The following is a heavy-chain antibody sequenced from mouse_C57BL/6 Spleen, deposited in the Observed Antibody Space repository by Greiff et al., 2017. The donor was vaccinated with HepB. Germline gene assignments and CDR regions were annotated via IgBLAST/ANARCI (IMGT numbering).Heavy chain of an antibody. Sequence: QVQLKQPGAELVMPGASVKLSCKASGYTFTSYWMHWVKQRPGQGLEWIGEIDPSDSYTNYNQKFKGKSTLTVDKSSSTAYMQLSSLTSEDSAVYYCARKAGSSYGYYFDYWGQGTTLTVSS. V-gene: IGHV1-69*01. J-gene: IGHJ2*01. CDR2: IDPSDSYT. D-gene: IGHD1-1*01. CDR3: ARKAGSSYGYYFDY. CDR1: GYTFTSYW.